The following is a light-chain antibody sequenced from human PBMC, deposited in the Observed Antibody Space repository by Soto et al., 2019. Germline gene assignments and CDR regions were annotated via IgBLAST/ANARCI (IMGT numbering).Light chain of an antibody. V-gene: IGLV2-8*01. J-gene: IGLJ2*01. CDR2: EVS. CDR3: SSYGGNNNLV. Sequence: QSVLTQPPSASGSPGQSVTISCTGTSTDVGAYDYVSWYRQHPGKVPKLMIYEVSKRPSGVPARFSGSKSGNTASLTVSGLQAEDEADYFCSSYGGNNNLVFGGGTQLTVL. CDR1: STDVGAYDY.